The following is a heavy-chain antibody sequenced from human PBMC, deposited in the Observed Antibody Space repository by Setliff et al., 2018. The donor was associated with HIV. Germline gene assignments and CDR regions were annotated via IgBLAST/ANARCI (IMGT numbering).Heavy chain of an antibody. CDR2: IIPMFGTA. D-gene: IGHD6-19*01. J-gene: IGHJ6*03. V-gene: IGHV1-69*13. CDR3: ARVLRGSSGWYGYYYMDV. CDR1: GGTFSSYA. Sequence: SVKVSCKASGGTFSSYAINWVRQAPGQGLEWMGGIIPMFGTAHYAQKFQGRVTITADESTTTAYMELSSLRSEDTAMYYCARVLRGSSGWYGYYYMDVWGKGTTVTVSS.